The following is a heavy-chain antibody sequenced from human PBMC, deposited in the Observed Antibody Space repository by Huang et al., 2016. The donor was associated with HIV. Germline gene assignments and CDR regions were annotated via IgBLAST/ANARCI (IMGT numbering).Heavy chain of an antibody. CDR1: GYDFGSYG. CDR2: IGRDSRDT. D-gene: IGHD4-4*01. J-gene: IGHJ3*01. V-gene: IGHV1-18*01. CDR3: ARDPYYSNRWKRNDASFL. Sequence: QVQLVQSGGEVMQPGASVRVSCKASGYDFGSYGLSWVRQAPGQGLEWLGWIGRDSRDTGPAQKFQGRVTMTTDTSTTTTYMELRSLRSDDTAMYYCARDPYYSNRWKRNDASFLWGQGTMITVSS.